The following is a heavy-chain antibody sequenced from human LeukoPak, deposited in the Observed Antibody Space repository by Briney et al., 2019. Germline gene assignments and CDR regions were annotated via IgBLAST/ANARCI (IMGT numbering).Heavy chain of an antibody. Sequence: ASVKVSCKASGYNFRAYYIRWVRQAPGQGLEWLGYIRPMTGDTNYAQKFQDRVTFSMDTSTATAYMELRSLRSDDTAFYYCGRGVQSFDPWGQGNLVTVSS. CDR2: IRPMTGDT. V-gene: IGHV1-2*02. J-gene: IGHJ5*02. CDR3: GRGVQSFDP. CDR1: GYNFRAYY.